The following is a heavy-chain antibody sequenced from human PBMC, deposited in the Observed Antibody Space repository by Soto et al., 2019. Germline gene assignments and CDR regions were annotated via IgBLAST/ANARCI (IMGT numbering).Heavy chain of an antibody. CDR1: GGSISSYY. Sequence: QVQLQESGPGLVKPSETLSLTCTVSGGSISSYYWSWIRQPPGKGLEWIGYIYYNGDTSYNPSLKSRVTISVDTSKNQFSLKLSSVTAADTAVYYCARIITISGVVTSRGWFDPWAQGTLVTVSS. CDR2: IYYNGDT. CDR3: ARIITISGVVTSRGWFDP. J-gene: IGHJ5*02. V-gene: IGHV4-59*01. D-gene: IGHD3-3*01.